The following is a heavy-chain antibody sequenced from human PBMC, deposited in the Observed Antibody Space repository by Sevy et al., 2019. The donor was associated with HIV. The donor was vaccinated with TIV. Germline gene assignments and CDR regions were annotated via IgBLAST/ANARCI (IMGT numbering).Heavy chain of an antibody. D-gene: IGHD3-22*01. CDR1: GYTFTSYG. CDR2: ISAYNGNT. V-gene: IGHV1-18*01. J-gene: IGHJ3*02. CDR3: ARVCGNYDSSGSAFDI. Sequence: ASVKVSCKASGYTFTSYGISWVRQAPGQGLEWMGWISAYNGNTNYAQKLQGRVTMTTDTSTSTAYMKLSSLRSDDTAVYYCARVCGNYDSSGSAFDIWGQGTMVTVSS.